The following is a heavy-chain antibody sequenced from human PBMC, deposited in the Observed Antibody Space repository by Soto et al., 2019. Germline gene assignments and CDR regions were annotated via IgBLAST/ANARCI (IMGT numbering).Heavy chain of an antibody. D-gene: IGHD3-16*01. V-gene: IGHV4-30-4*01. CDR2: IYYTGST. CDR3: ARVMSPLPAQIDY. J-gene: IGHJ4*02. CDR1: GGSISSGDYY. Sequence: PSETLSLTCTVSGGSISSGDYYWSWIRQPPGKGLECIGYIYYTGSTYYNPSLNSRLTISVDTSKNQFSLKLSSVTAADTAVYYCARVMSPLPAQIDYWGQGPLVTVSS.